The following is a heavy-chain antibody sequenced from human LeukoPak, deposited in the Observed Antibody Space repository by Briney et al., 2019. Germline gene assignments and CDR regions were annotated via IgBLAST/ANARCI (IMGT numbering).Heavy chain of an antibody. Sequence: GGSLRLSCAASGFSFISYGMHWVRQAPGEGLEWVGVISDDGRNKKYADSVKGRFTISRDNSKDTLYLQMNSLRDEDTAVYYCAKRPSDYGDYVTYFDYWGQGTLVTVSS. CDR3: AKRPSDYGDYVTYFDY. D-gene: IGHD4-17*01. CDR2: ISDDGRNK. J-gene: IGHJ4*02. V-gene: IGHV3-30*18. CDR1: GFSFISYG.